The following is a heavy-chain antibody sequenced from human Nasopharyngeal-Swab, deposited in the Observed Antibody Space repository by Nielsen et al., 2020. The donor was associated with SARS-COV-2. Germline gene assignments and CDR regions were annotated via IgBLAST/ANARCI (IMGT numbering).Heavy chain of an antibody. D-gene: IGHD3-10*01. CDR1: GFTFSTYD. V-gene: IGHV3-13*04. J-gene: IGHJ3*01. Sequence: GGSLRLSCSASGFTFSTYDMHWVRQATGKGLEWVSAIGTAGDTFYPASVKGRFTISRENAKNSLSLQMNSLRAGDTAVYYGARGVGFGELIGATFDLWGQGTMVTVSS. CDR2: IGTAGDT. CDR3: ARGVGFGELIGATFDL.